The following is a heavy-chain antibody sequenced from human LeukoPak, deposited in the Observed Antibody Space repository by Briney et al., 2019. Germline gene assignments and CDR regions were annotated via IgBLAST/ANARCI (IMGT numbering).Heavy chain of an antibody. J-gene: IGHJ6*03. CDR3: ARDAVGATGLTNYYYYYMDV. CDR1: GYTFTGYY. CDR2: INPNSGGT. Sequence: ASVKVSCKASGYTFTGYYMHWVRQAPGQGLEWMGWINPNSGGTNYAQKFQGRVTMTRDTSISTAYMELSRLRSDDTAVYYCARDAVGATGLTNYYYYYMDVWGKGTTVTVSS. D-gene: IGHD1-26*01. V-gene: IGHV1-2*02.